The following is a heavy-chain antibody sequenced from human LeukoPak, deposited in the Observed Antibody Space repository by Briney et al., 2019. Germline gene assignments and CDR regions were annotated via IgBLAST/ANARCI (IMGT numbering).Heavy chain of an antibody. V-gene: IGHV4-39*01. D-gene: IGHD4-17*01. Sequence: SETLSLTCTVSGGSISSSSYYWGWIRQPPGKGLEWIGSIYYSGSTYYNPSLKSRVTISVDTSKNQFSLELSSVTAADTAVYYCARCPYDYGDFGFDYWGQGTLVTVSS. CDR1: GGSISSSSYY. J-gene: IGHJ4*02. CDR2: IYYSGST. CDR3: ARCPYDYGDFGFDY.